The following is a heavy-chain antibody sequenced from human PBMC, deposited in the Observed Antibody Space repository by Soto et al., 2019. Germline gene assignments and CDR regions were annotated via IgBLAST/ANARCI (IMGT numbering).Heavy chain of an antibody. D-gene: IGHD6-13*01. CDR2: IIPIFGTA. V-gene: IGHV1-69*13. J-gene: IGHJ6*02. CDR3: ARGEQQLGISYYYYGMDV. CDR1: GGAFSSYA. Sequence: ASVKVSCKASGGAFSSYAISWVRQVPGQGLEWMGGIIPIFGTANYAQKFQGRVTITADESTSTAYMELSSLRSEDTAVYYCARGEQQLGISYYYYGMDVWGQGTTVTVS.